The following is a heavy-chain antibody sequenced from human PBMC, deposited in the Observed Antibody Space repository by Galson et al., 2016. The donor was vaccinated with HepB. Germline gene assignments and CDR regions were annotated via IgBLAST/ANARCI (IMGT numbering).Heavy chain of an antibody. CDR1: GFTFSSYG. V-gene: IGHV3-33*01. CDR3: AREGLVATPTLDS. CDR2: IWYDGSNK. D-gene: IGHD5-12*01. Sequence: SLRLSCAASGFTFSSYGMHWVRQAPGKGLEWVAVIWYDGSNKYYADSVKGRFTISRDNSKNTLYLQMNSLRAEDTAVYYCAREGLVATPTLDSWGQGTLVTVSS. J-gene: IGHJ4*02.